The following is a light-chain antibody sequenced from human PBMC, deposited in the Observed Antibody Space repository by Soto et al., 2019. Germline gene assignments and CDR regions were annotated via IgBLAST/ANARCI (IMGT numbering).Light chain of an antibody. CDR3: QQRSNWIT. J-gene: IGKJ5*01. Sequence: ETVLTQSPGTLSLSPGERATLSCRASQSVSSNLAWYQQKPGQAPRLLIYGASTRATGIPARFSGSGSGTDFTLTISSLEPEDFAVYYCQQRSNWITFGQGTRLEIK. CDR2: GAS. CDR1: QSVSSN. V-gene: IGKV3-11*01.